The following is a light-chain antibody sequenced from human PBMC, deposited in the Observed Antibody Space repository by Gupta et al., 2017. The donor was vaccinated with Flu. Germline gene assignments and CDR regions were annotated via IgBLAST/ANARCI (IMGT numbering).Light chain of an antibody. Sequence: TVTLACGLRSGSVSPWYYPRWYKEHAGQVALMLIYSTNTRSYGVPERFSGYILGTKDALTITGAQADDEADYYWVLSMGSGIWVVGGGTKLTVL. CDR3: VLSMGSGIWV. V-gene: IGLV8-61*01. CDR1: SGSVSPWYY. J-gene: IGLJ3*02. CDR2: STN.